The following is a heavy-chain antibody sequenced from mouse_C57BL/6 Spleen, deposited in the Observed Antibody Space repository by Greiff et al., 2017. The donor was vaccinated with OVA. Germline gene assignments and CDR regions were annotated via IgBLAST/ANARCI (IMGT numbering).Heavy chain of an antibody. CDR3: ARGGRFAMDY. J-gene: IGHJ4*01. CDR1: GYTFTSYW. V-gene: IGHV1-59*01. CDR2: IDPSDSYT. Sequence: QVQLQQPGAELVRPGPSVKLSCKASGYTFTSYWMHWVKQRPGQGLEWIGVIDPSDSYTNYNQKFKGKATLTVDTSSSPAYKQLSSLTSEDSAVYYCARGGRFAMDYWGQGTSVTVSS. D-gene: IGHD3-3*01.